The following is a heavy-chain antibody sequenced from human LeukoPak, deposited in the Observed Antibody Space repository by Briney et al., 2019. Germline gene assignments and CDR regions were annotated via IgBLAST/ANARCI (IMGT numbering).Heavy chain of an antibody. D-gene: IGHD2-2*01. CDR1: GFTFSSYG. J-gene: IGHJ3*01. CDR3: ARGGCSSTSCYDTDAFDL. CDR2: IWYDGSNK. Sequence: GGSLRLSCAASGFTFSSYGMHWVRQAPGKGLEGGAVIWYDGSNKYYADSVKGRFTISRDNSKNTLYLQMNSLRAEDAAVYYCARGGCSSTSCYDTDAFDLWGQGTMVTVSS. V-gene: IGHV3-33*01.